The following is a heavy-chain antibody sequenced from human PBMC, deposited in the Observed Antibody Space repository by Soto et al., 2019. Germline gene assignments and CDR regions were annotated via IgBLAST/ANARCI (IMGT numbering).Heavy chain of an antibody. Sequence: ASVKVSCKVSGYTLTELSMHWVRQAPGKGLEWMGGFDPEDGETIYAQKFQGRVTMTEDTSTDTAYMELSSLRSEDTAVYYCATPGTRTTSFDYWGQGSLVTVSS. CDR2: FDPEDGET. J-gene: IGHJ4*02. CDR3: ATPGTRTTSFDY. CDR1: GYTLTELS. V-gene: IGHV1-24*01. D-gene: IGHD1-7*01.